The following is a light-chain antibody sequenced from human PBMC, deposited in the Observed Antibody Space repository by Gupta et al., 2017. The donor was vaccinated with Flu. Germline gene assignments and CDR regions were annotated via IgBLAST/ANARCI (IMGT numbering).Light chain of an antibody. Sequence: EIVLTQSPGTLSLSPGERATLSCRASQSVNNNLLTWYQQKPGKAPRFLIYGASSRTTGIPDSLSGSGSGTNFTLTIARREPKDFTVYYCQQYGISEYTFGQGTKLEIK. CDR1: QSVNNNL. CDR2: GAS. CDR3: QQYGISEYT. V-gene: IGKV3-20*01. J-gene: IGKJ2*01.